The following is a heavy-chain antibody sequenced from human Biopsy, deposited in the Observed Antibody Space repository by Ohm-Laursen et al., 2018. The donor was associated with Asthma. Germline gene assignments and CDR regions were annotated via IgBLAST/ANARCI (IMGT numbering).Heavy chain of an antibody. CDR2: ISWNSGSI. CDR1: GFTFDDYA. D-gene: IGHD2-2*01. V-gene: IGHV3-9*01. CDR3: ARKAGSCISRTCYSLDF. Sequence: SLRLSCTASGFTFDDYAMHWVRQAPGKGLEWVSGISWNSGSIGYADSVKGRFTISRDNAKNSLYLQMNSLRSEDTAAYYCARKAGSCISRTCYSLDFWGQGTLVTVSS. J-gene: IGHJ4*02.